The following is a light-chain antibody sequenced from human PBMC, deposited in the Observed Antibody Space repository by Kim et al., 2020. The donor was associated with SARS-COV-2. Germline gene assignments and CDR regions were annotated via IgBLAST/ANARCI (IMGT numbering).Light chain of an antibody. CDR1: SLRSYY. CDR2: GKN. CDR3: NSRDRNDNVL. Sequence: ELTQDPAVSVALGQTVRITCQGDSLRSYYATWYQQKPGQAPILVLYGKNNRPSGIPDRFSASSSGNTASLTITGTQAGDEADYYCNSRDRNDNVLFGGGTKLTVL. V-gene: IGLV3-19*01. J-gene: IGLJ2*01.